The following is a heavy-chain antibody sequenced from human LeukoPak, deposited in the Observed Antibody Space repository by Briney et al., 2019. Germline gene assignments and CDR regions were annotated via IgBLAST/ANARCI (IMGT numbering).Heavy chain of an antibody. CDR2: IYTSGST. Sequence: SETLSLTCTVSGGSISSGSYYWSWIRQPAGKGLEWTGRIYTSGSTNYNPSLKSRVTISVDTSKNQFSLKLSSVTAADTAVYFCARDPLTRYCTGGSCYGFDPWGQGTLVTVSS. J-gene: IGHJ5*02. CDR1: GGSISSGSYY. D-gene: IGHD2-15*01. V-gene: IGHV4-61*02. CDR3: ARDPLTRYCTGGSCYGFDP.